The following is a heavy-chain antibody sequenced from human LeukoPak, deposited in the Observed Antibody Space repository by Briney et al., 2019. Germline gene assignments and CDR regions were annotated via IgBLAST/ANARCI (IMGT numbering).Heavy chain of an antibody. J-gene: IGHJ4*02. CDR1: GFTFSDYW. D-gene: IGHD6-13*01. CDR2: VNRDGSST. CDR3: ARDRSISAAGDTY. V-gene: IGHV3-74*01. Sequence: PGGSLRLSCAAYGFTFSDYWMHWARQAPGKGLVWVSRVNRDGSSTSYADSVKGRFTISRDNAKNTLSLQMNSLRAEDTAVYYCARDRSISAAGDTYWGQGTLVTVSS.